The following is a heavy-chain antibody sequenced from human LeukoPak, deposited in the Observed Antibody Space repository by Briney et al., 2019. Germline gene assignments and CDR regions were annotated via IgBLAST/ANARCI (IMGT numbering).Heavy chain of an antibody. J-gene: IGHJ6*02. Sequence: GGSLRLSCAASGFTFSSYAMHWVRQAPGKGLEWVAVISYDGSNKYYADSVKGRFTISRDNSKNTLYLQTNSLRAEDTAVYYCARDLRCSGGSCYSGPPYGMDVWGQGTTVTVSS. CDR2: ISYDGSNK. CDR1: GFTFSSYA. V-gene: IGHV3-30-3*01. CDR3: ARDLRCSGGSCYSGPPYGMDV. D-gene: IGHD2-15*01.